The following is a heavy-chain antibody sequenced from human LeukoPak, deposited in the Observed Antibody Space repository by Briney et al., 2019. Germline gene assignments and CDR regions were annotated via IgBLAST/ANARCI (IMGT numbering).Heavy chain of an antibody. Sequence: GGSLRLSCTASGFTFGDYAMSWVRQAPGKGLEWVGFIRSKAYGGTTEYAASVKGRFTISRDDSKSIAYLQMNSLKTEDTAVYYCTRDHPTAAVTNYYYYYGMDVWGKGTTVTVSS. J-gene: IGHJ6*04. CDR1: GFTFGDYA. D-gene: IGHD6-13*01. CDR3: TRDHPTAAVTNYYYYYGMDV. V-gene: IGHV3-49*04. CDR2: IRSKAYGGTT.